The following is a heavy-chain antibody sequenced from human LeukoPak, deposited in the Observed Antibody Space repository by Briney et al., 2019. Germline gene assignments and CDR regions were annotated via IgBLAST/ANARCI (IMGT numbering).Heavy chain of an antibody. CDR1: GFTFSSYA. D-gene: IGHD3-22*01. CDR2: ISGSGGST. CDR3: AKDRTYYYDSGGYYSDY. J-gene: IGHJ4*02. V-gene: IGHV3-23*01. Sequence: GGSLRLSCAASGFTFSSYAMTWVRQAPGRWLEWVSAISGSGGSTYYADSVKGRFTISRDQSKNTLFLQMNSLRAEDTAVYYCAKDRTYYYDSGGYYSDYWGQGTLVTVSS.